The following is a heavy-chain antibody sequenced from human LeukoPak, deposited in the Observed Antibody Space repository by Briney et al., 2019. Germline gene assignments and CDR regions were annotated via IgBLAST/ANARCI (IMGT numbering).Heavy chain of an antibody. J-gene: IGHJ4*02. D-gene: IGHD3-22*01. CDR2: IDNGGSYT. V-gene: IGHV3-74*01. Sequence: GGSLRRSCEASGFTFSTYIMTWVRQAPGKGLEWVSRIDNGGSYTSYADSVKGRFTISRDNAKNTLYLQMNSLRAEDTAVYYCARDLPISDSSGYYLDYWGQGTVVTVSS. CDR3: ARDLPISDSSGYYLDY. CDR1: GFTFSTYI.